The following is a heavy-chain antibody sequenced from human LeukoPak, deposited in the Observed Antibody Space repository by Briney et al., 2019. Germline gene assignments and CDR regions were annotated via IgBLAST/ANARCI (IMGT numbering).Heavy chain of an antibody. Sequence: SVKVSCKASGGTFSSYAISWVRQAPGQGLEWMGRIIPILGIANYAQKFQGRVTITADKSTSTAYMELSSLRSEDTAVYYCARWSLEYYFHYWGQGTLVTVSS. CDR3: ARWSLEYYFHY. CDR1: GGTFSSYA. D-gene: IGHD6-6*01. J-gene: IGHJ4*02. CDR2: IIPILGIA. V-gene: IGHV1-69*04.